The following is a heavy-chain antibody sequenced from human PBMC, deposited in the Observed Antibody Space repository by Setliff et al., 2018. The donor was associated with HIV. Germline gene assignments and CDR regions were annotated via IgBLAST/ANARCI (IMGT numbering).Heavy chain of an antibody. CDR2: MNPSTGGT. D-gene: IGHD2-15*01. J-gene: IGHJ5*02. V-gene: IGHV1-2*02. CDR3: ARDLVVVAPYYCFDP. Sequence: ASVKVSCKASGYGFTGYYMHWVRQAPGQGLEWMGWMNPSTGGTRFAQKFQGRVTMTRDTFITTAYMELNSLTSDDTAVYYCARDLVVVAPYYCFDPWGQGTLVTVSS. CDR1: GYGFTGYY.